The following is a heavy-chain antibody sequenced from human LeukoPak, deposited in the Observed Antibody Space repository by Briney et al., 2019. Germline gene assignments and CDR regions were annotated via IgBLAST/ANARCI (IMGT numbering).Heavy chain of an antibody. CDR1: GGTFSSYA. Sequence: GASVKVSCKASGGTFSSYAISWVRQAPGQGLEWMGGIIPIFGTANYAQKFQGRVTITADESTSTAYMELSSLRSEDTAVYYCAREGVVDRGYDVSYYYYYYMDVWGKGTTVTVSS. D-gene: IGHD5-12*01. CDR3: AREGVVDRGYDVSYYYYYYMDV. J-gene: IGHJ6*03. CDR2: IIPIFGTA. V-gene: IGHV1-69*13.